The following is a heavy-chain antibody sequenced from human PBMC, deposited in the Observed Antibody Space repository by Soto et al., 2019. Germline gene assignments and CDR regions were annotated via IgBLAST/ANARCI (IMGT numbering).Heavy chain of an antibody. D-gene: IGHD1-1*01. J-gene: IGHJ4*01. Sequence: QVQLQESGPGLVKPSQTLSLTCTVSGGSISSGSYYWSWIRQPPGKGLEWIGYIYYSGTTYYNPSLKSRITISVDTSNTQFSLKLSSVTAADTAVYYCARVEGDGYNFDYWGHGTLVTVSS. V-gene: IGHV4-30-4*01. CDR2: IYYSGTT. CDR3: ARVEGDGYNFDY. CDR1: GGSISSGSYY.